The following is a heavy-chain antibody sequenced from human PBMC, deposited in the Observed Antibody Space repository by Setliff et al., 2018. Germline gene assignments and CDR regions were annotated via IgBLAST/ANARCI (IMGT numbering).Heavy chain of an antibody. D-gene: IGHD7-27*01. V-gene: IGHV4-38-2*01. CDR1: GYSISSGYN. Sequence: SETLSLTCAVSGYSISSGYNWGWIRQPPGKGLEWIASIYYRESTSYNSSLKSRVSISVDTSKNQFSLNLNSVTAADTAVYYCATLTGDRGVDYWGQGRLVTVSS. CDR2: IYYREST. J-gene: IGHJ4*02. CDR3: ATLTGDRGVDY.